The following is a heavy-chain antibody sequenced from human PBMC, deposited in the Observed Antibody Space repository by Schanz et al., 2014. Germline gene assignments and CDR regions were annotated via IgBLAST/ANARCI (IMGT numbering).Heavy chain of an antibody. J-gene: IGHJ6*02. CDR1: GFTVSSNH. Sequence: EGQLAESGGGLVQPGGSLRLSCAVSGFTVSSNHMSWIRQAPGKGLEWVSYIDGKSTTVYYADSVKGRFTVSRDNSENTLYLQMNSLSADDTAVFYCAKGMGYCSGGTCYDYYYYGLDVWGQGTTVTVSS. D-gene: IGHD2-15*01. CDR3: AKGMGYCSGGTCYDYYYYGLDV. V-gene: IGHV3-48*01. CDR2: IDGKSTTV.